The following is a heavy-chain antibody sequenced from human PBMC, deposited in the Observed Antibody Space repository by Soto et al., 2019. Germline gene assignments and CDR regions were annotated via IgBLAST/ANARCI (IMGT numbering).Heavy chain of an antibody. CDR3: AREGSGWSSNWFDP. J-gene: IGHJ5*02. Sequence: QVQLVQSGAEVKKPGASVKVSCKASGYTFTGYYMHWVRQAPGQGLKWMGWINPNSGGPNYAQKFQGWVTMTRDTSTSTDSMELSRLRSDDTAVYYCAREGSGWSSNWFDPWGQGTLVTVSS. V-gene: IGHV1-2*04. CDR2: INPNSGGP. D-gene: IGHD6-19*01. CDR1: GYTFTGYY.